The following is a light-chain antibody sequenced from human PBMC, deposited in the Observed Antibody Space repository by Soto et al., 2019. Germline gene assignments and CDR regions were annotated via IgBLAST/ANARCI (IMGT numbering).Light chain of an antibody. CDR2: GGS. CDR1: QSVSSNH. CDR3: QQYSSSRT. V-gene: IGKV3-20*01. Sequence: DIVLTQSPGTLSLSPGAGATLYCRASQSVSSNHLAWYKQKPGQAPRLRIYGGSSRATGIQVRFSGSGSETDFTLTITRLEPEDFAMYYCQQYSSSRTFGQGTKVDIK. J-gene: IGKJ1*01.